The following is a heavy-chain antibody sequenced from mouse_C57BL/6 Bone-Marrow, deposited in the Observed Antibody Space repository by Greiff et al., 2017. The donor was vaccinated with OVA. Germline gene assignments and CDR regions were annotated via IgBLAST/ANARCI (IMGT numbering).Heavy chain of an antibody. CDR3: ARVDFDY. CDR1: GYTFTSYW. V-gene: IGHV1-55*01. Sequence: VQLQQSGAELVKPGASVKLSCKASGYTFTSYWITWVKQRPGQGLEWIGDIYPGSGSTNYNEKFKSKATLTVDTSSSTAYMQLSSLKSEDSAVYYCARVDFDYWGQGTTLTVSS. J-gene: IGHJ2*01. CDR2: IYPGSGST.